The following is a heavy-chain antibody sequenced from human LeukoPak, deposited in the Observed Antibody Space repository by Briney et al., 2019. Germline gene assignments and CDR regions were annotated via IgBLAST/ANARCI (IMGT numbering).Heavy chain of an antibody. CDR3: ARDLEQQLFDL. D-gene: IGHD6-13*01. J-gene: IGHJ5*02. CDR2: ITISSTYL. V-gene: IGHV3-21*01. CDR1: GFTFSRYS. Sequence: GGSLRLSCAASGFTFSRYSMNWDRQAPGKGLEWVSSITISSTYLFYADSVKGRFTISRDNAKNSLYLQMNSLRAEDTAVYYCARDLEQQLFDLWGQGTQVTVSS.